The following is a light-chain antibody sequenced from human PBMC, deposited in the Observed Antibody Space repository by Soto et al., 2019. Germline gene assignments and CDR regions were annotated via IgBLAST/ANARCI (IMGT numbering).Light chain of an antibody. CDR1: QDITND. Sequence: DIQMTQSPSSLSASVGDRVTITCQASQDITNDLNWYQRKPGKAPKVLIYEASNLETGVPSRFSGSGSGTDFTFTISSLQPEDLATYFCQQYDNVPLTFGGGTKVEIK. CDR2: EAS. J-gene: IGKJ4*01. CDR3: QQYDNVPLT. V-gene: IGKV1-33*01.